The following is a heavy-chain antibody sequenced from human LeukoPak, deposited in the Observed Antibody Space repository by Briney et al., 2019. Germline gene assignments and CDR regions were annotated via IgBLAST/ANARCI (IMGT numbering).Heavy chain of an antibody. CDR1: GFTYRSYG. V-gene: IGHV3-30*02. D-gene: IGHD5-12*01. Sequence: GGPVTLPCAASGFTYRSYGMHWLGQAPGKGLEGVTFIRYEGSNKYYEDPAQGRFHISRDNSKNTLFLQMNSLRAEDTAVYYCAKDTVKVATIRRVPHYMDVWGKGATVTISS. CDR2: IRYEGSNK. J-gene: IGHJ6*03. CDR3: AKDTVKVATIRRVPHYMDV.